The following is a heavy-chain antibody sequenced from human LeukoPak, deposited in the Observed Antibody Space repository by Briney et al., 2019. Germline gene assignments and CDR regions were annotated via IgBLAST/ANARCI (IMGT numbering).Heavy chain of an antibody. CDR2: IYYSGST. Sequence: SETLSLTCTVSGGSISSSSYYWGWIRQPPGKALEWIGSIYYSGSTYYNPSLKSRVTISVDTSKNQFSLKLSSVTAADTAVYYCARLNGRANYYGSHWGQGTLVTVSS. D-gene: IGHD3-10*01. V-gene: IGHV4-39*01. J-gene: IGHJ4*02. CDR3: ARLNGRANYYGSH. CDR1: GGSISSSSYY.